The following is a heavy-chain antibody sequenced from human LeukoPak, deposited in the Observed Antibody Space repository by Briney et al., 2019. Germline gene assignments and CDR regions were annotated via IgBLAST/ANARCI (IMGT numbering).Heavy chain of an antibody. V-gene: IGHV3-74*01. CDR3: VRLYKIEGADL. CDR1: GFTFSTYW. CDR2: IRNDGTTT. J-gene: IGHJ2*01. D-gene: IGHD1-14*01. Sequence: GGSLRLSCAASGFTFSTYWMHWVRQTPGKGLVWVSNIRNDGTTTNYADSVKGRFTISRDNAKNTLYLQMNSLRAEDTAVYYCVRLYKIEGADLWGRGTLVTVSS.